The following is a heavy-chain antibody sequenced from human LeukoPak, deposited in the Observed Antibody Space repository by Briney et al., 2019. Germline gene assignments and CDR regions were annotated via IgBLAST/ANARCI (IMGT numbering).Heavy chain of an antibody. D-gene: IGHD5-12*01. CDR2: ISGSGGST. J-gene: IGHJ6*03. V-gene: IGHV3-23*01. CDR3: AKDGIVATTHYYYYYMDV. Sequence: GGSLRLSCAASGFTFSSYAMSWVRQAPGKGLEWVSAISGSGGSTYYADSVKGRFTISRDNSKNTLYLQTNSLRAEDTAVYYCAKDGIVATTHYYYYYMDVWGKGTTVTVSS. CDR1: GFTFSSYA.